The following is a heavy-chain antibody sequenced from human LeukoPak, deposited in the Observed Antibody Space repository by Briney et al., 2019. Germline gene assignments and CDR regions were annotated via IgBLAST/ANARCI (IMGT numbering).Heavy chain of an antibody. Sequence: GGSLRLSCAASGFTFSSYSMNWVRQAPGQGLEWVSYISSSSSTIYYADSVKGRFTISRDNAKNSLYLQMNSLRAEDTAVYYCASWGRGCSYGPLVIWGQGTLVTVSS. CDR1: GFTFSSYS. V-gene: IGHV3-48*01. J-gene: IGHJ4*02. D-gene: IGHD5-18*01. CDR2: ISSSSSTI. CDR3: ASWGRGCSYGPLVI.